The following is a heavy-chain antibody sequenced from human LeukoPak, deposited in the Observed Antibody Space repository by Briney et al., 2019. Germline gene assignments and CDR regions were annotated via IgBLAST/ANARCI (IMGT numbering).Heavy chain of an antibody. Sequence: PSETLSLTCTVSGGSISSSSYYWGWIRQPPGKGLEWIGSIYYSGSTYYNPSRKSRITISVDTSKNQFSLKLSSVTAADTAVYYCARTVDYYYYYMDVWGKGTTVTVSS. CDR3: ARTVDYYYYYMDV. J-gene: IGHJ6*03. V-gene: IGHV4-39*01. CDR1: GGSISSSSYY. CDR2: IYYSGST. D-gene: IGHD4-23*01.